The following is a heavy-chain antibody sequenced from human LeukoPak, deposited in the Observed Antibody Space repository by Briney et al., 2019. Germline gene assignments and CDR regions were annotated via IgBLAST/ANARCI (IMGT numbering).Heavy chain of an antibody. CDR2: ISSSSSYI. D-gene: IGHD3-10*01. J-gene: IGHJ4*02. Sequence: GGSLRLSCAASGFTFSSYSMNWVRQAPGKGLEWVSSISSSSSYIYYADSVKGRFTISRGNAKNSLYLQMNSLRAEDTAVYYCASYGSGVIDYWGQGTLVTVSS. CDR3: ASYGSGVIDY. CDR1: GFTFSSYS. V-gene: IGHV3-21*01.